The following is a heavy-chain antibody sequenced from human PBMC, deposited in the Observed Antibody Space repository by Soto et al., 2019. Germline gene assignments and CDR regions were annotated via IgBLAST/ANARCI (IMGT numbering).Heavy chain of an antibody. CDR2: MNPDSGDT. D-gene: IGHD3-22*01. CDR3: ASGRRDYYDSGDWVPLAY. CDR1: GYTFTNYD. V-gene: IGHV1-8*01. Sequence: QVQLVQSGAEVKKPGASVKVSCKASGYTFTNYDINWVRQATGQGLEWMGWMNPDSGDTRYAQEFQGRVTMTRDTSISTAYMDLSSLRSEDTAVYYCASGRRDYYDSGDWVPLAYWGQGTLVIVSS. J-gene: IGHJ4*02.